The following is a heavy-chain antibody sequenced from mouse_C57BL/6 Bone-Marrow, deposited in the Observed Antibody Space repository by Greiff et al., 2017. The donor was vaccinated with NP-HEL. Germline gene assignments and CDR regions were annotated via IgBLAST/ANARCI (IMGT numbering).Heavy chain of an antibody. Sequence: EVKLMESGGDLVKPGGSLKLSCAASGFTFSSYGMSWVRQTPDKRLEWVATISSGGSYTYYPDSVKGRFTISRDNAKNTLYLQMSSLNSEDTAMYYWASPYDYDVAWFAYWGQGTLVTVSA. CDR2: ISSGGSYT. V-gene: IGHV5-6*01. J-gene: IGHJ3*01. CDR1: GFTFSSYG. CDR3: ASPYDYDVAWFAY. D-gene: IGHD2-4*01.